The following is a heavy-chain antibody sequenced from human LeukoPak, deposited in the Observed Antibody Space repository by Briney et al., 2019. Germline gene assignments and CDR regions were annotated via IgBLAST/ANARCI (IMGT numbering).Heavy chain of an antibody. CDR1: GFTFSSYG. J-gene: IGHJ4*02. CDR2: IWYDGSNK. D-gene: IGHD4-11*01. V-gene: IGHV3-33*06. CDR3: AKGRLDDYSNDYFDY. Sequence: KAGGSLRLSCAASGFTFSSYGMHWVRQAPGKGLEWVAVIWYDGSNKYYADSVKGRFTISRDDSKNTLYLQMNSLRAEDTAVYYCAKGRLDDYSNDYFDYWGQGTLVTVSS.